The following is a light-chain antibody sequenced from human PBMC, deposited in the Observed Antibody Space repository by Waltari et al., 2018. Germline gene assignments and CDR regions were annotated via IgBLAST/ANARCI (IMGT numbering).Light chain of an antibody. V-gene: IGKV3-15*01. Sequence: EIVMTQSPATLSMSLGERATLSCRASQSISNHVAWFQQKPGQAPRLLIYDASASATGVPARFSGSGSGTEFTLSISGLQSEDSAVYYCQQYDVWWTFGQGTKVEIK. CDR2: DAS. J-gene: IGKJ1*01. CDR1: QSISNH. CDR3: QQYDVWWT.